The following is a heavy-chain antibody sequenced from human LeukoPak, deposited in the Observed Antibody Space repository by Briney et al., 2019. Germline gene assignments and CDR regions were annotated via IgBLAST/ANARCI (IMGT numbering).Heavy chain of an antibody. D-gene: IGHD6-13*01. CDR2: TYYRSQWFS. J-gene: IGHJ5*02. CDR3: ARHSSKSGQFDP. Sequence: SQTLSLTCAISGDSVSSNSATWNWIRQSPSRGLEWLGRTYYRSQWFSDYAESVRNRININPDTSKNQFSLQLSSVIPEDTAVYYCARHSSKSGQFDPWGQGTLVTVSS. CDR1: GDSVSSNSAT. V-gene: IGHV6-1*01.